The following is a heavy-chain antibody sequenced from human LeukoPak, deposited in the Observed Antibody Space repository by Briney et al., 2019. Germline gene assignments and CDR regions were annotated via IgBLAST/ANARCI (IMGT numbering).Heavy chain of an antibody. J-gene: IGHJ5*02. CDR1: GFSVSTNF. V-gene: IGHV3-53*01. D-gene: IGHD4-17*01. Sequence: GGSLRLSCAASGFSVSTNFMMNWVRQAPGKGLEWVSVIYSGGSTYYADSVKGRFSISRGNSKNTLYLQMNGLRAEDTAVYYCARGVTDYADHNWLDPWGQGTLVTVSS. CDR3: ARGVTDYADHNWLDP. CDR2: IYSGGST.